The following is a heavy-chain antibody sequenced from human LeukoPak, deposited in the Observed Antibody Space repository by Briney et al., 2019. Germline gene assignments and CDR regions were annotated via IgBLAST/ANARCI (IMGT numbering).Heavy chain of an antibody. CDR3: AKEGGVRGSMWFDY. J-gene: IGHJ4*02. Sequence: GGSLRLSCAASGFTFSSYGIHWVRQAPGKGLEWVVVISSDGGTTYYADSVKGRFTISRDNSKNTLYVQMNSLRAEDTAVYYCAKEGGVRGSMWFDYWGQGTLVTVSS. CDR1: GFTFSSYG. D-gene: IGHD2/OR15-2a*01. CDR2: ISSDGGTT. V-gene: IGHV3-30*18.